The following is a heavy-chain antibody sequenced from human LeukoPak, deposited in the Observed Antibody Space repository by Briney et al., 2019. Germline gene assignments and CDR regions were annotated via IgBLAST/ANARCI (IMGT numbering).Heavy chain of an antibody. J-gene: IGHJ4*02. CDR3: AGEMATMSYLFPIYFDY. CDR1: GLTFINHA. CDR2: ISGSGVNT. Sequence: GGSLRLSCAASGLTFINHAMTWVRQAPGKGLEWVSTISGSGVNTYYADSVKGRFTIPRDNSKNTLYLQMNSLRAEDTAVYYCAGEMATMSYLFPIYFDYWGQGTLVTVSS. V-gene: IGHV3-23*01. D-gene: IGHD5-24*01.